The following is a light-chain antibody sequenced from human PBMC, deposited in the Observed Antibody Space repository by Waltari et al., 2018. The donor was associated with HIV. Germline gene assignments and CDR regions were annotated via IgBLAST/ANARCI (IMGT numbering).Light chain of an antibody. J-gene: IGLJ3*02. CDR2: EVN. Sequence: QSALTQPASASGSPGQSITMSCTGASGDVGTYNLVSWYQQHPGKAPKLMIYEVNKRPSGVSNRFSGSKSGNTASLTISGLMAEDEAHYFCCSFTGDSTWVFGGGTKLTVL. CDR1: SGDVGTYNL. CDR3: CSFTGDSTWV. V-gene: IGLV2-23*02.